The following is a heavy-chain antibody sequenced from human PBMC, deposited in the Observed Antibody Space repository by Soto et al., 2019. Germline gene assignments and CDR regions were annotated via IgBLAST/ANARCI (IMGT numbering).Heavy chain of an antibody. CDR1: GFTFSSYG. D-gene: IGHD6-6*01. Sequence: PGGSLRLSCAASGFTFSSYGMHWVRQAPGKGLEWVAVIWYDGSNKYYADSVKGRFTISRDNSKNTLYLQMNSLRAEDTAVYYCARDHYSSSESYYYYGMDVWGRGTTVTVSS. CDR3: ARDHYSSSESYYYYGMDV. V-gene: IGHV3-33*01. J-gene: IGHJ6*02. CDR2: IWYDGSNK.